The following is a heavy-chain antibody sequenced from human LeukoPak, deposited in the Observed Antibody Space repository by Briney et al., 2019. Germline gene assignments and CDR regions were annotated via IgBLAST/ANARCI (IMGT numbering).Heavy chain of an antibody. CDR3: AKGLLGAEAGERPDS. J-gene: IGHJ4*02. V-gene: IGHV3-30*18. CDR1: GFIFSNYG. CDR2: ISYDGRHQ. Sequence: PGGSLRLSCAASGFIFSNYGMHWVRQAPGKGLEWVALISYDGRHQYYADFVKGRFTISRDNSKNILYLQVNSLRAEDTAVYYCAKGLLGAEAGERPDSWGQGALVSVSS. D-gene: IGHD6-19*01.